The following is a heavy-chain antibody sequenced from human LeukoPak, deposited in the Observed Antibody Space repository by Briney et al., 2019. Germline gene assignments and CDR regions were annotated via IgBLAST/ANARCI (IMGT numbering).Heavy chain of an antibody. D-gene: IGHD5-18*01. CDR3: ARDPDIRGYSYGSPDY. Sequence: GASVKVSCKASGYTFTSYGISWVRQAPGQGLEWMGWISAYNGNTNYAQKLQGRVTITTDESTSTAYMELSSLRSEDTAVYYCARDPDIRGYSYGSPDYWGQGTLVTVSS. J-gene: IGHJ4*02. V-gene: IGHV1-18*01. CDR2: ISAYNGNT. CDR1: GYTFTSYG.